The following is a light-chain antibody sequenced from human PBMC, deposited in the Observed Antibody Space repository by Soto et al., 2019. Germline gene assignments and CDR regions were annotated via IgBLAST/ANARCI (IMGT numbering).Light chain of an antibody. CDR3: QQYNSYPWT. Sequence: DIPMTQSPSTLSASIGDRVTITCRASQSIINWLVWYQQKPGKAPKLLIYKASSLESGVPSRFSGSGSGTEFTLTISSLQPDDFATYYCQQYNSYPWTFGQGTKVEIK. J-gene: IGKJ1*01. CDR2: KAS. V-gene: IGKV1-5*03. CDR1: QSIINW.